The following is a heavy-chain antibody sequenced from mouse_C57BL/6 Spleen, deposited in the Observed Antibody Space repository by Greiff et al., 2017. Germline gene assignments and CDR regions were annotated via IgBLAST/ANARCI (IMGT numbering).Heavy chain of an antibody. CDR2: ISSGGDYI. Sequence: EVHLVESGEGLVKPGGSLKLSCAASGFTFSSYAMSWVRQTPEKRLEWVAYISSGGDYIYYADTVKGRFTISRDNARNTLYLQMSSLKSEDTAMYYCTRANVSSYGYAMDYWGQGTSVTVSS. D-gene: IGHD1-1*01. J-gene: IGHJ4*01. CDR1: GFTFSSYA. V-gene: IGHV5-9-1*02. CDR3: TRANVSSYGYAMDY.